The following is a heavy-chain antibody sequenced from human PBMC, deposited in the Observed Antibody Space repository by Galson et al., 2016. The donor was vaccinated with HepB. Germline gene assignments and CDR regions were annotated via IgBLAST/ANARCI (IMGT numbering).Heavy chain of an antibody. V-gene: IGHV1-18*01. J-gene: IGHJ2*01. CDR2: ISGYNGLR. CDR3: ARDRNPTNWYFDL. CDR1: GYTFNNYA. Sequence: SVKVSCKASGYTFNNYAITWVRQAPGQGLEWMGWISGYNGLRNYAQKFRGRVTMATDTSTNVAYMELRSLRSDDTAVYYCARDRNPTNWYFDLWGRGTLVTVSS.